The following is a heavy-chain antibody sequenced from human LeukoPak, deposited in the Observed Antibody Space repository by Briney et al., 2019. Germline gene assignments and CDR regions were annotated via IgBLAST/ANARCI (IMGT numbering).Heavy chain of an antibody. J-gene: IGHJ4*02. CDR2: TRGT. CDR1: GFTFSSYV. V-gene: IGHV3-23*01. CDR3: ASPPLQSGGCY. D-gene: IGHD5-24*01. Sequence: GGSLRLSCTASGFTFSSYVMTWVRQAPGKGLEWVSDTRGTYHADSVKGRFTISRDNSRNTVYLQMNSLRAEGTAVYYCASPPLQSGGCYWGQGTLVTVSS.